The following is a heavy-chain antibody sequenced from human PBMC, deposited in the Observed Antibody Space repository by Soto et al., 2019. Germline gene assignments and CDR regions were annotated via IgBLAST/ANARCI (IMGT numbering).Heavy chain of an antibody. D-gene: IGHD5-18*01. Sequence: SVKVSCKASGFTFTSSAVQWVRQARGQRLEWIGWIVVGSGNTTYAQKFQERVTITRDMSTSTAYMELSSLRSEDTAVYYCAAWESRGYSYGYFDYWGQGTLVTVSS. V-gene: IGHV1-58*01. J-gene: IGHJ4*02. CDR2: IVVGSGNT. CDR3: AAWESRGYSYGYFDY. CDR1: GFTFTSSA.